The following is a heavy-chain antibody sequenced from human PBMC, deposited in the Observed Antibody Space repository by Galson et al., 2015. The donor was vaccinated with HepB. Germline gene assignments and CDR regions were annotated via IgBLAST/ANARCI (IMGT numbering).Heavy chain of an antibody. CDR2: IYPGDSDT. CDR3: ARLGPDYGGNSNFDY. D-gene: IGHD4-23*01. CDR1: GYSFTSYW. Sequence: QSGAEVKKPGESLKISCKGSGYSFTSYWIGWVRQMPGKGLEWMGVIYPGDSDTRYSPSFQGQVTISADKSISTAYLQWSSLKASDTAMYYCARLGPDYGGNSNFDYWGQGTLVTVSS. J-gene: IGHJ4*02. V-gene: IGHV5-51*01.